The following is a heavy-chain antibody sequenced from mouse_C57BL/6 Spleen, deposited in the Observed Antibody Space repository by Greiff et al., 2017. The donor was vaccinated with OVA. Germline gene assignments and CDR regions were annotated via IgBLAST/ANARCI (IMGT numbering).Heavy chain of an antibody. CDR1: GFTFSSYA. J-gene: IGHJ2*01. V-gene: IGHV5-4*01. D-gene: IGHD1-1*01. CDR3: ARSTTVVATYLDY. CDR2: ISDGGSYT. Sequence: EVQLVESGGGLVKPGGSLKLSCAASGFTFSSYAMSWVRQTPEKRLEWVATISDGGSYTYYPDNVKGRFTISRDNAKNNLYLQMSHLKSEDTAMYYCARSTTVVATYLDYWGQGTTLTVSS.